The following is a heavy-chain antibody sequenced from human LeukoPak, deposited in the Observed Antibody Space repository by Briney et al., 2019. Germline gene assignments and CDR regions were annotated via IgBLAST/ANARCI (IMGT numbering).Heavy chain of an antibody. CDR1: GGSISSYY. Sequence: PSETLSLTCTVSGGSISSYYWSWIRQPAGKGLEWIGRIYTSGSTNYNPSLKSRVTMSVDTSKNQFSLKPSSVTAADTAVYYCARVVSRGWFGGEDYNWFDPWGQGTLVTVSS. CDR2: IYTSGST. CDR3: ARVVSRGWFGGEDYNWFDP. D-gene: IGHD6-19*01. V-gene: IGHV4-4*07. J-gene: IGHJ5*02.